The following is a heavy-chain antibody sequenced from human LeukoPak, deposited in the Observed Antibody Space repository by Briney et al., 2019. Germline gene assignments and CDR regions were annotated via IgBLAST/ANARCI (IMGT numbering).Heavy chain of an antibody. Sequence: GGSLRLSCAASGFIFSNYWMHWVRQAPGKGLVWVSHINTDGSSTTYADSVKGRFTISRDNAKNTLYLQMNSLRAEDTAVYYCARVGYCSSTSCYAVDYRGQGTLVTVSS. D-gene: IGHD2-2*01. CDR1: GFIFSNYW. CDR2: INTDGSST. CDR3: ARVGYCSSTSCYAVDY. V-gene: IGHV3-74*01. J-gene: IGHJ4*02.